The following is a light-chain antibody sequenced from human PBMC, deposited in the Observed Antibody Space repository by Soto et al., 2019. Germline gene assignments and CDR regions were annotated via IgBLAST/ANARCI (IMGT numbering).Light chain of an antibody. J-gene: IGKJ4*01. CDR3: QQYDSYSPLT. V-gene: IGKV1-27*01. CDR2: AAS. CDR1: QGIINY. Sequence: IHMTHSPASLSSSVGDRVTITCLSSQGIINYLAWYQQKPGKVPKLLIYAASTLQSGVPSRFSGSGSGTAFTLTISSLQPDDFATYYCQQYDSYSPLTFGGGTKVDIK.